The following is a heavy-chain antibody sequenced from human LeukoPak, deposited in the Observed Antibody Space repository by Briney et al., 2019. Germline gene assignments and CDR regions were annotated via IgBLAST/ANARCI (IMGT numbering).Heavy chain of an antibody. CDR1: GFTFSSYA. J-gene: IGHJ4*02. CDR2: LNSDGNSI. CDR3: ARGVSDSGPYYFDF. Sequence: PGGSLRLSCAASGFTFSSYAMSWVRQAPGKGLVWVSRLNSDGNSISYADSVKGRFTISRDNAKNTLYLQMNGLRAEDTAFYYCARGVSDSGPYYFDFWGQGTLVTVSS. V-gene: IGHV3-74*01. D-gene: IGHD2-21*01.